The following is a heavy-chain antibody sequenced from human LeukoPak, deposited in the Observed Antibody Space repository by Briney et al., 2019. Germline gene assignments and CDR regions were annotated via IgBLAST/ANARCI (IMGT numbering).Heavy chain of an antibody. J-gene: IGHJ4*02. V-gene: IGHV4-34*01. D-gene: IGHD2-15*01. CDR1: GGSFSGYY. CDR3: ARGLHCSGGSCYSGGFDY. Sequence: PSETLSLTCAVYGGSFSGYYWSWIRPPPGKGLEWIGEINHSGSTNYNPSLKSRVTISVDTSKNQFSLKLSSVTAADTAVYYCARGLHCSGGSCYSGGFDYWGQGTLVTVSS. CDR2: INHSGST.